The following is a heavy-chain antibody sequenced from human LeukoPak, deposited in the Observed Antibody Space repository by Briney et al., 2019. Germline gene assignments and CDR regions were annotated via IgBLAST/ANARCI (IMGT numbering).Heavy chain of an antibody. V-gene: IGHV3-30*03. D-gene: IGHD1-26*01. Sequence: GRSLRLSCAASGFTFSSYGMHWVRQAPGKGLEWVAVISYDGSNKYYADSVKGRFTISRDNSKNTLYLQMNSLRAEDTAVYYCVVGATEAGRAFDIWGQGTMVTVSS. CDR1: GFTFSSYG. CDR2: ISYDGSNK. J-gene: IGHJ3*02. CDR3: VVGATEAGRAFDI.